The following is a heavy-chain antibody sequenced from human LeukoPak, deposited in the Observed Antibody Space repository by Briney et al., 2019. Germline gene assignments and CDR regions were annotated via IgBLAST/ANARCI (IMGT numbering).Heavy chain of an antibody. D-gene: IGHD5-12*01. CDR2: IYWDDDK. J-gene: IGHJ3*02. Sequence: SGPTLVNPTQTLTLTCTFSGFSLSTSGVGVGWIRQPPGKVLEWLALIYWDDDKRYSPSLKSRLTITKDTSKNQVVLTMTNMDPVDTATYYCAHTLYSGYDNHDAFDIWGQGTMVTVSS. V-gene: IGHV2-5*02. CDR1: GFSLSTSGVG. CDR3: AHTLYSGYDNHDAFDI.